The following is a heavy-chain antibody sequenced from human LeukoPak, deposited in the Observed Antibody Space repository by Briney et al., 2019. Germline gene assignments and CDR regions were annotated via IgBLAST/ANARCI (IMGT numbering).Heavy chain of an antibody. CDR2: ISYDGSNK. Sequence: GRSLRLSCAASGFTFSSYAMHWVRQAPGKGLEWVSVISYDGSNKYYADSVKGRFTISRDNSKKTLFLQMNSMRAEDTAVYYCAKDHSSGWPYCFPYWGQGTLVTVSS. V-gene: IGHV3-30*04. CDR1: GFTFSSYA. CDR3: AKDHSSGWPYCFPY. J-gene: IGHJ4*02. D-gene: IGHD6-19*01.